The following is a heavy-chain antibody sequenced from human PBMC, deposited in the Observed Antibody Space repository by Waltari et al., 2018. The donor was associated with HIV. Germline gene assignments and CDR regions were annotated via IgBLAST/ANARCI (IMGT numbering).Heavy chain of an antibody. CDR3: ARDDYDFWSGPRRDKNYGMDV. Sequence: VRQSPWKGLEWVSRINSDGGDATYADSVKGRFTVSRDNAKNTLFLEMSSLRVEDTAVYYCARDDYDFWSGPRRDKNYGMDVWGQGTAVTVSS. V-gene: IGHV3-74*01. D-gene: IGHD3-3*01. CDR2: INSDGGDA. J-gene: IGHJ6*02.